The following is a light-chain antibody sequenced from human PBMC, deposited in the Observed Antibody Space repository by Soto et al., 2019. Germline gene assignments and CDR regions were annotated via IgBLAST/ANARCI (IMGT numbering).Light chain of an antibody. CDR1: QSISSY. V-gene: IGKV1-39*01. J-gene: IGKJ1*01. Sequence: DIPMTQSPSSLSASVGDRVSITCRASQSISSYLNWYQQKPGKAPKLLIYAASTLQRGVPSRFSGSGSGTDFTLTISNLQPEDFATYYCQQSYSTPRTFGQGTQVEIK. CDR2: AAS. CDR3: QQSYSTPRT.